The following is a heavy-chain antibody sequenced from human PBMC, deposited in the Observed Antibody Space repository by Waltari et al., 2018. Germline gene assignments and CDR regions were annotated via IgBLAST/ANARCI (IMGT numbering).Heavy chain of an antibody. D-gene: IGHD3-16*01. CDR1: VGSLSLTY. V-gene: IGHV4-59*01. Sequence: QVQLQESCPGLVKPSATLSLPCTFPVGSLSLTYWTWICPPPGKGLAWIGFIYYSGSTNDNPSLKSRVTISGDTSKNQFSLRLSSVTAADTAVYYCARGYFGGPHAPWYMDVWGKGTTVTVSS. CDR3: ARGYFGGPHAPWYMDV. CDR2: IYYSGST. J-gene: IGHJ6*03.